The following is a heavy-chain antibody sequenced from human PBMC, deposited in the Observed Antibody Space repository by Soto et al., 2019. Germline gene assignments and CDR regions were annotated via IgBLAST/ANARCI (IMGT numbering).Heavy chain of an antibody. V-gene: IGHV3-74*01. CDR3: TRDGGGRYYGGFDN. CDR2: INSDGTIT. J-gene: IGHJ4*02. D-gene: IGHD1-26*01. Sequence: EVHLVESGGGLVQPGGCLRLSRATSGFNFSTYWVHWVRQVPGKGLVWVSRINSDGTITDYADSVKGRFTTSRDNAKKTLYLEMNSLRADDTAIYYCTRDGGGRYYGGFDNWGQGTLVTVSS. CDR1: GFNFSTYW.